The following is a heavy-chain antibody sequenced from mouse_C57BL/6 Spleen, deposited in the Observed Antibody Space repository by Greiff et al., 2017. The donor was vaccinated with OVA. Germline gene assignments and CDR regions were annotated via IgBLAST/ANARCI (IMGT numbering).Heavy chain of an antibody. CDR3: ARSPFYGSSYLYWYFDV. D-gene: IGHD1-1*01. CDR1: GFTFSDYG. V-gene: IGHV5-17*01. J-gene: IGHJ1*03. Sequence: EVMLVESGGGLVKPGGSLKLSCAASGFTFSDYGMHWVRQAPEKGLEWVAYISSGSSTIYYADTVKGRFTISRDNAKNTLFLQMTSLRSEDTAMYYCARSPFYGSSYLYWYFDVWGTGTTVTVSS. CDR2: ISSGSSTI.